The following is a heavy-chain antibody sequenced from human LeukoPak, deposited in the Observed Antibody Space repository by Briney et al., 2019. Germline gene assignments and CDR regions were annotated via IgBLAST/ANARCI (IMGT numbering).Heavy chain of an antibody. CDR2: ISWNSGSI. D-gene: IGHD3-10*01. CDR3: AKDIDYYGPGSYYNY. J-gene: IGHJ4*02. V-gene: IGHV3-9*01. Sequence: GRSLRLSCAASGFTFDDYAMHWVRQAPGKGLEWVSGISWNSGSIGYADSAKGRFTISRDNAKNSLYLQMNSLRAEDTALYYCAKDIDYYGPGSYYNYWGQGTLVTVSS. CDR1: GFTFDDYA.